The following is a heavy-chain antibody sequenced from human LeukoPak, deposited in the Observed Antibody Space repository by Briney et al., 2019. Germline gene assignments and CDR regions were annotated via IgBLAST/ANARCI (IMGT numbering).Heavy chain of an antibody. D-gene: IGHD7-27*01. Sequence: GGSLRLSCAASGFTFSSYAMSWVRQAPGKGLEWVSVIYSGGSTYYADSVKGRFTISRDNSKNTLYLQMNSLTAEDTAVYWCAKDPIDWGSIYFDCWGQGTLVTVSS. J-gene: IGHJ4*02. CDR2: IYSGGST. CDR3: AKDPIDWGSIYFDC. CDR1: GFTFSSYA. V-gene: IGHV3-23*03.